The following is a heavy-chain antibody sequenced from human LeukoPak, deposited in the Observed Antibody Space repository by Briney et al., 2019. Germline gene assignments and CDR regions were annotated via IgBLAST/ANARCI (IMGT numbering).Heavy chain of an antibody. Sequence: SETLSLTCTVSGGSIGNGGYYWGWIRQPPGKGLEWIGSIYYSGSTYYNPSLKSRVTISVDTSKNQFSLKLSSVTAADTAVYYCARHGGLGYCSSTSCYVSAFDIWGQRTMVTVSS. J-gene: IGHJ3*02. CDR2: IYYSGST. CDR1: GGSIGNGGYY. D-gene: IGHD2-2*01. V-gene: IGHV4-39*01. CDR3: ARHGGLGYCSSTSCYVSAFDI.